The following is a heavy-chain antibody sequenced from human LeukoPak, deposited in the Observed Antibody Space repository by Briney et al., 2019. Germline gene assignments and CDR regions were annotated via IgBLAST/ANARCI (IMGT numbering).Heavy chain of an antibody. CDR1: GYTFSNYG. V-gene: IGHV1-18*04. Sequence: ASVKVSCKTSGYTFSNYGLSWVRQAPGQGLEWMGWINPYNGKTEYAQNYQGRVTMTTDTATNTAYIELKSLRSDDTAVYYCARDREGYEWAIDYWGQGTLVTVSS. D-gene: IGHD5-12*01. CDR2: INPYNGKT. CDR3: ARDREGYEWAIDY. J-gene: IGHJ4*02.